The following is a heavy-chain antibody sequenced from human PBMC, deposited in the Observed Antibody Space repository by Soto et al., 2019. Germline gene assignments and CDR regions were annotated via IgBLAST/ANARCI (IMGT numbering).Heavy chain of an antibody. V-gene: IGHV4-30-4*01. Sequence: QVQLQESGPGLVKPSQTLSLTCTVSGGSISSGDYYWSWIRQPPGKGLEWIGYIYYSGSTYYNPSLKSRVTISVDTSKNQFSLKLSSVTAADTAVYYCARPVGYDSSGYHQIDYWGQGTLVTVSS. CDR2: IYYSGST. D-gene: IGHD3-22*01. CDR3: ARPVGYDSSGYHQIDY. CDR1: GGSISSGDYY. J-gene: IGHJ4*02.